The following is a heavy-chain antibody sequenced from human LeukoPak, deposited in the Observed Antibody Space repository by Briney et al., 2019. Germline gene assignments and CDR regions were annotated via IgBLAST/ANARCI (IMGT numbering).Heavy chain of an antibody. V-gene: IGHV3-30*03. CDR2: ISHDGSNK. Sequence: GGSLRLSCAASGFTFSSYSMNWVRQAPGKGLEWVALISHDGSNKDYGDSVKGRSTISRDNSKNTLYLQMNSLKPEDTAVFYCAREGVVGAILGYWGQGSLVTVSP. CDR1: GFTFSSYS. J-gene: IGHJ4*02. CDR3: AREGVVGAILGY. D-gene: IGHD1-26*01.